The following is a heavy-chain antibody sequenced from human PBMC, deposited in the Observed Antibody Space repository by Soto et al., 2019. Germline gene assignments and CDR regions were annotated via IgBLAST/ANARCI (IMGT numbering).Heavy chain of an antibody. Sequence: PSETLSLTCAVYGGSCSGYYWSWIRQPPGKGLEWIGEINHSGSTNYNPSLKSRVTISVDTSKNQFSPKLSSVTAADTAVYYCARDSGDILTGYYNGGAFEIWGQGTTVTVSS. CDR1: GGSCSGYY. V-gene: IGHV4-34*01. CDR3: ARDSGDILTGYYNGGAFEI. J-gene: IGHJ3*02. CDR2: INHSGST. D-gene: IGHD3-9*01.